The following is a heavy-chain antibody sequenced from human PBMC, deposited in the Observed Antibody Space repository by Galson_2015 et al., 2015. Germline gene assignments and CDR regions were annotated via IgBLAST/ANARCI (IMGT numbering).Heavy chain of an antibody. V-gene: IGHV4-39*01. D-gene: IGHD6-13*01. J-gene: IGHJ3*01. CDR3: ARITAAGTQDNAFDV. CDR1: GGSISSSSYY. CDR2: ISYSGST. Sequence: ETLSLTCAVSGGSISSSSYYWGWIRQPPGKGLDWIGSISYSGSTYYNPSLKSRLTVSGDTSKNQFSLRLSSVTAADTAVYYCARITAAGTQDNAFDVWGQGTMVTVSS.